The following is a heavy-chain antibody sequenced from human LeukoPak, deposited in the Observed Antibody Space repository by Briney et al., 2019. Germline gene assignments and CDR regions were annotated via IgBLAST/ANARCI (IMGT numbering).Heavy chain of an antibody. CDR1: GFTFSSYS. V-gene: IGHV3-21*01. D-gene: IGHD5-12*01. CDR2: ISTSSSYI. Sequence: PGGSLRLTCAASGFTFSSYSMSWVRQAPGKGLEWVSSISTSSSYIYYADSVKGRFTISRDNAKNSLYLQMNSLRAEDTAVYYCARDRNSGYSGYAFDCWGQGTLVTVSS. CDR3: ARDRNSGYSGYAFDC. J-gene: IGHJ4*02.